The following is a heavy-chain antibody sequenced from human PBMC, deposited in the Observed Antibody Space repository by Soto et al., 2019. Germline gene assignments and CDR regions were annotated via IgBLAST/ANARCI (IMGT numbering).Heavy chain of an antibody. CDR2: TRNKANSYTT. D-gene: IGHD1-26*01. J-gene: IGHJ4*02. V-gene: IGHV3-72*01. CDR1: GFTFSDHY. Sequence: GGSLRLSCAASGFTFSDHYMDWVRQAPGKGLEWVGRTRNKANSYTTEYAASVKGRFTISRDDSKNSLYLQMNSLKTEDTAVYYCARVHSGYSGSPYLDYWGQGTLVTVSS. CDR3: ARVHSGYSGSPYLDY.